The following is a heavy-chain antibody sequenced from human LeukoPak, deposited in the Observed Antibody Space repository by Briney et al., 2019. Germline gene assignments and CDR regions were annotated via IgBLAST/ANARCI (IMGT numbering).Heavy chain of an antibody. Sequence: GGSLRLSCAASGFTFDDYAMHWVRQAPGKGLEWVSGISWNGGSMGYADSVKGRFTISRDNAKNSLYLQVNSLRVEDTAFYYCAKDANPSGALFDFWGQGTLVTVSS. J-gene: IGHJ4*02. CDR2: ISWNGGSM. D-gene: IGHD1-14*01. V-gene: IGHV3-9*01. CDR3: AKDANPSGALFDF. CDR1: GFTFDDYA.